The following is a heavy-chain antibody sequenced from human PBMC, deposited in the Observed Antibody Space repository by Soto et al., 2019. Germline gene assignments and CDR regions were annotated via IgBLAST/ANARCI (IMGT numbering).Heavy chain of an antibody. J-gene: IGHJ4*02. V-gene: IGHV3-30-3*01. D-gene: IGHD3-22*01. Sequence: QVQLVESGGGVVQPGRSLRLSCAASGFTFSSYAMHWVRQAPGKGLEWVAVISYDGTNEDYADSVTGRFTIYRDNSKNTLYLQMNSLRADDTAVYYCARSHDSSSYYTYWGQGTLVTVSS. CDR1: GFTFSSYA. CDR2: ISYDGTNE. CDR3: ARSHDSSSYYTY.